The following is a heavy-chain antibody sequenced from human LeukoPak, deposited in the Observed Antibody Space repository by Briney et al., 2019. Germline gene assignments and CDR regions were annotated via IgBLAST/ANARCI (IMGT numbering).Heavy chain of an antibody. CDR2: INPSGGST. CDR3: ARDKIAVAGTQDFDY. V-gene: IGHV1-46*01. J-gene: IGHJ4*02. D-gene: IGHD6-19*01. CDR1: GYTLTSYY. Sequence: GASVKVSCKASGYTLTSYYMHWVRQPPGQGLERMGIINPSGGSTSYAQKFQGRVTMTRDTSTSTVYMELSSLRSEDTAVYYCARDKIAVAGTQDFDYWGQGTLVTVSS.